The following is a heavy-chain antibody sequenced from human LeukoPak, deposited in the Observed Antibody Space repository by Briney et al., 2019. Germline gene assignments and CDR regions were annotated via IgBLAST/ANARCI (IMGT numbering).Heavy chain of an antibody. J-gene: IGHJ4*02. CDR3: AKAAGYSSGWPFEY. Sequence: GGCLRLSCAASGFTFNSYGIHWVRQAPGKGLEWEAVIWHDGSNKYYADSVKGRFTISRDNPKNTLYLQMNSLRAEDTAVYYCAKAAGYSSGWPFEYWGQGTLVTVSS. CDR1: GFTFNSYG. CDR2: IWHDGSNK. V-gene: IGHV3-33*06. D-gene: IGHD6-19*01.